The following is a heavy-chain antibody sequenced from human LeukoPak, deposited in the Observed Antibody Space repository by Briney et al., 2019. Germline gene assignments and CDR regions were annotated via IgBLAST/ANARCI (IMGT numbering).Heavy chain of an antibody. V-gene: IGHV3-30*04. CDR2: ISDDGSNK. J-gene: IGHJ4*02. CDR1: GFTFSSYA. D-gene: IGHD1-26*01. Sequence: GRSLRLSCAASGFTFSSYAMHWVRQAPGKGLEWVAVISDDGSNKYYADSVKGRFTISRDNAKNTLFLQLSSLRAEDTAIYYCARGPDHGGSYHHDWGQGTLVTVSS. CDR3: ARGPDHGGSYHHD.